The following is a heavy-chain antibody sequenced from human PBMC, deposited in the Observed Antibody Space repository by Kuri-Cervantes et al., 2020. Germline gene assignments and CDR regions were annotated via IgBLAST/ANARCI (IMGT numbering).Heavy chain of an antibody. J-gene: IGHJ4*02. Sequence: GGSLRLSCAASGFTFSSYDMHWVRQAPGKGLVWVSRVNNDESSANYADSVKGRFTISRDTARKTLYLQMHSLRVDDTATYYCVFSTESSSDYWGQGARVTVSS. V-gene: IGHV3-74*01. CDR1: GFTFSSYD. CDR3: VFSTESSSDY. CDR2: VNNDESSA. D-gene: IGHD2/OR15-2a*01.